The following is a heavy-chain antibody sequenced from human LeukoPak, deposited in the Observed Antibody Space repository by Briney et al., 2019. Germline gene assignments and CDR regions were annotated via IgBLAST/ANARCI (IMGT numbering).Heavy chain of an antibody. Sequence: SVKVSCKASGGTFSSYAISWVRQAPGQGLEWMGGIIPIFSTANYAQKFQGRVTITADESTSTAYMELSSLRSEDTAVYYCASLGYSYGPTLYGMDVWGKGTTVTVSS. J-gene: IGHJ6*04. CDR3: ASLGYSYGPTLYGMDV. CDR2: IIPIFSTA. V-gene: IGHV1-69*13. CDR1: GGTFSSYA. D-gene: IGHD5-18*01.